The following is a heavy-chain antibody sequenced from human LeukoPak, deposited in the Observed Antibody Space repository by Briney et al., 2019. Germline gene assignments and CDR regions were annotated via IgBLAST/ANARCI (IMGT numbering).Heavy chain of an antibody. V-gene: IGHV4-31*03. CDR2: IYYSGST. D-gene: IGHD1-26*01. J-gene: IGHJ6*02. CDR1: GGSISSSSYY. CDR3: ARAEYSGSRGYYYGMDV. Sequence: SETLSLTCTLSGGSISSSSYYWGWIRQHPGKGLEWFVYIYYSGSTYYNPSLKSRVTISVDTSKNQFSLKLSSVTAADTAVYYCARAEYSGSRGYYYGMDVWGQGTTVTVSS.